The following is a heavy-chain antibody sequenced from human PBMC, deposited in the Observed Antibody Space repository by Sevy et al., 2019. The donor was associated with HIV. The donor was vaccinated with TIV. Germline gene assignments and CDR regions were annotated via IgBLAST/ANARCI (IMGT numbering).Heavy chain of an antibody. CDR3: ARDMDNCNYKKKGYYYGMDF. J-gene: IGHJ6*02. CDR1: GGSISSYY. D-gene: IGHD1-7*01. V-gene: IGHV4-59*13. Sequence: SETLSLTCTVSGGSISSYYWSWIRQPPGKGLEWIGCIYYSGSTNYNPSLMSRVTISLDTSKNQFSLKVSSVTAADAAAYYCARDMDNCNYKKKGYYYGMDFWGQGTTVTVSS. CDR2: IYYSGST.